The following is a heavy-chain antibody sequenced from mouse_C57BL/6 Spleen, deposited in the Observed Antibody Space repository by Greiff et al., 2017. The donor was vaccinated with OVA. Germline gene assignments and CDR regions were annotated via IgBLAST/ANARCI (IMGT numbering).Heavy chain of an antibody. D-gene: IGHD1-1*01. CDR2: IYWDDDK. CDR1: GFSLSTSGMG. V-gene: IGHV8-12*01. CDR3: ARDYYGSSYGYFDV. Sequence: QVTLKVSGPGILQSSQTLSLSRSFSGFSLSTSGMGVSWIRQPSGKGLEWLAHIYWDDDKRYNPSLKSRLTISKDTSRNQVFLKITSVDTADTASYCYARDYYGSSYGYFDVWGTGTTVTVSS. J-gene: IGHJ1*03.